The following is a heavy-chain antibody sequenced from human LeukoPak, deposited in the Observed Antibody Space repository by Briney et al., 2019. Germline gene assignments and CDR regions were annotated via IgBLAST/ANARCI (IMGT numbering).Heavy chain of an antibody. CDR1: GVSFSGYY. CDR2: INHSGST. D-gene: IGHD1-26*01. Sequence: SETLSLTCAVYGVSFSGYYWSWIRQPPGKGLEWIGEINHSGSTNYNPSLKSRVTISVDTSKNQFSLKLSPVTAADTAVYYCARTIVGAIRRGRGFDPWGQGTLVTVSS. V-gene: IGHV4-34*01. CDR3: ARTIVGAIRRGRGFDP. J-gene: IGHJ5*02.